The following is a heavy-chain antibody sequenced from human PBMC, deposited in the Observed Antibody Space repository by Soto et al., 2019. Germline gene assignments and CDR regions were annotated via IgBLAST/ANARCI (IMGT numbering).Heavy chain of an antibody. J-gene: IGHJ4*02. V-gene: IGHV3-30-3*01. CDR2: ISYVGSNK. CDR3: VRSRACLVPGC. Sequence: QVQLVESGGGVVQPGRSLRLSCAASGFTFSSYAMHWVRQAPGKGLEWVAVISYVGSNKYYADSVKGRFTISRDNSNNTLYRQMNSLRAEDSAVYFCVRSRACLVPGCWGQRSLVTASS. D-gene: IGHD6-19*01. CDR1: GFTFSSYA.